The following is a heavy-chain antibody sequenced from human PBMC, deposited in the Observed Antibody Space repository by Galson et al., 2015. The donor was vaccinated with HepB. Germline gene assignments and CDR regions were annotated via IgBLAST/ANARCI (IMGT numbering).Heavy chain of an antibody. V-gene: IGHV3-49*03. J-gene: IGHJ4*02. Sequence: LRLSCAASGFTFGDYAMSWFRQAPGKGLEWVGFIRSKAYGGTTEYAASVKGRFTISRDDSKSIAYLQMNSLKTEDTAVYYCTRDGRYGDYCFDYWGQGTLVTVSS. CDR3: TRDGRYGDYCFDY. D-gene: IGHD4-17*01. CDR1: GFTFGDYA. CDR2: IRSKAYGGTT.